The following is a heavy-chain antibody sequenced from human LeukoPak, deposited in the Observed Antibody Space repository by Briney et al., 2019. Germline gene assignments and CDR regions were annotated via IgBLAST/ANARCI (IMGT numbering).Heavy chain of an antibody. CDR2: INHSGST. CDR1: GGSISSGDYY. D-gene: IGHD6-19*01. Sequence: SETLSLTCTVSGGSISSGDYYWSWIRQPPGKGLEWIGEINHSGSTNYNPSLKSRVTISVDTSKNQFSLKLSSVTAADTAVYYCARGSTLVAGTRTHDYWGQGTLVTVSS. CDR3: ARGSTLVAGTRTHDY. V-gene: IGHV4-39*07. J-gene: IGHJ4*02.